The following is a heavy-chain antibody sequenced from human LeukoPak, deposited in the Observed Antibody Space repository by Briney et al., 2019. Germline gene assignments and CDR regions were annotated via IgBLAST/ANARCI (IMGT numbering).Heavy chain of an antibody. CDR3: ARAWAAAGVYYYYYYMDV. CDR2: ISAYNGNT. V-gene: IGHV1-18*01. CDR1: GYTFTSYG. Sequence: ASVKVSCKASGYTFTSYGISWVRQAPGQGLEWMGWISAYNGNTNYAQKLQGRVTMTTDTSTSTAYMELRSLRSDDTAVYYCARAWAAAGVYYYYYYMDVWGKGTTVTVSS. J-gene: IGHJ6*03. D-gene: IGHD6-13*01.